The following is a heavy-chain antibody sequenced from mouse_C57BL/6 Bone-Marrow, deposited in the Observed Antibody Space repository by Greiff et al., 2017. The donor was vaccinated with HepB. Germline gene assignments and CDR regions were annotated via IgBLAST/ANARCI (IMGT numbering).Heavy chain of an antibody. CDR2: INPYNGGT. CDR3: ARETYDYDY. J-gene: IGHJ2*01. D-gene: IGHD2-4*01. CDR1: GYTFTDYY. V-gene: IGHV1-19*01. Sequence: EVKLQESGPVLVKPGASVKMSCKASGYTFTDYYMNWVKQSHGKSLEWIGVINPYNGGTSYNQKFKGKATLTVDKSSSTAYMELNSLTSEDSAVYYCARETYDYDYWGQGTTLTVSS.